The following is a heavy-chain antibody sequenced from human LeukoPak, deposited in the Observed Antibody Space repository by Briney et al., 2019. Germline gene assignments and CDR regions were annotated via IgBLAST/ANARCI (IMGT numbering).Heavy chain of an antibody. D-gene: IGHD6-19*01. CDR2: IYYSGST. V-gene: IGHV4-39*01. J-gene: IGHJ4*02. CDR3: ARYFSGWYGGGVDY. CDR1: GGSISSSSYY. Sequence: PSETLSLTCTVSGGSISSSSYYWGWIRQPPGKGLEWIGSIYYSGSTYYNPSLKSRVTISVDTSKNQFSLKLSSVTAADTAVYYCARYFSGWYGGGVDYWGQGTLVTVSS.